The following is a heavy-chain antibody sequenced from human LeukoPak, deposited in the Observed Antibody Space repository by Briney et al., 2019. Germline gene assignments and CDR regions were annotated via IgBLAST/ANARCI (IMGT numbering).Heavy chain of an antibody. CDR3: AANRHDYDILTGYYTPYYYYGMDV. CDR2: IVVGSGNT. V-gene: IGHV1-58*02. CDR1: GFTFTSSA. Sequence: ASVKVSCKASGFTFTSSAMQWVRHARGQRLEWIGWIVVGSGNTNYAQKFQERVTITRDMSTSTAYTELSSLRSEDTAVYYCAANRHDYDILTGYYTPYYYYGMDVWGQGTTVTVSS. D-gene: IGHD3-9*01. J-gene: IGHJ6*02.